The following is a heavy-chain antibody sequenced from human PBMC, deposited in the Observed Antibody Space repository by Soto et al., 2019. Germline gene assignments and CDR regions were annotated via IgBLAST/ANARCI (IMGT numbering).Heavy chain of an antibody. CDR3: AREAQYFHDAFDL. CDR1: GYTFTGYY. J-gene: IGHJ3*01. CDR2: INPNSGGT. Sequence: ASVKVSCKSSGYTFTGYYMHWVRQAPGQGLEWMGWINPNSGGTNYAQKFQGWVTMTRDTSISTAYMELSRLRSDDTAVYYCAREAQYFHDAFDLLGHGIMFNVS. V-gene: IGHV1-2*04. D-gene: IGHD4-4*01.